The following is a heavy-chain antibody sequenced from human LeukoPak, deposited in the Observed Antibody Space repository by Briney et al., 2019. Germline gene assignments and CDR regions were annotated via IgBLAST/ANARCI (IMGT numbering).Heavy chain of an antibody. V-gene: IGHV4-34*01. D-gene: IGHD3-22*01. Sequence: PSETLSLTCAVYGGSFSGYYWSWIRQPPGKGLEWIGEINHSGSTNYNPSLKSRVTISVDTSKNQFSLKLSSVTAADTAVYYRARDNYYDSTAPNMDVWGKGTTVTVSS. J-gene: IGHJ6*03. CDR1: GGSFSGYY. CDR2: INHSGST. CDR3: ARDNYYDSTAPNMDV.